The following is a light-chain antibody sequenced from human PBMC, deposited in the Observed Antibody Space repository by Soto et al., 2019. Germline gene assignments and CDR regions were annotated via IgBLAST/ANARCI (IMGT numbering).Light chain of an antibody. CDR3: QQYHDGPL. Sequence: EIVMTQSPAALSMSPGERATLFCRASESIGSKLAWYQQKPGQAPRLLIYGASTRATGIPARFSGSGSGTDFTLTITSLQSEDFAVYYCQQYHDGPLFGPGTKRDIK. CDR1: ESIGSK. CDR2: GAS. J-gene: IGKJ3*01. V-gene: IGKV3D-15*01.